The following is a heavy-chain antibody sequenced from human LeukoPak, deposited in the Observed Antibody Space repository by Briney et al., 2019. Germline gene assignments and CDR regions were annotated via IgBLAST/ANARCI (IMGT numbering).Heavy chain of an antibody. V-gene: IGHV3-30*03. CDR3: ARDDYDSSGYYFY. CDR1: GFTFSSYG. D-gene: IGHD3-22*01. CDR2: ISYDGSNK. Sequence: GGSLRLSCAASGFTFSSYGMHWVRQAPGKGLEWVAVISYDGSNKYYADSVKGRFTISGDNSKNTLYLQMNSLRAEDTAVYYCARDDYDSSGYYFYWGQGTLVTVSS. J-gene: IGHJ4*02.